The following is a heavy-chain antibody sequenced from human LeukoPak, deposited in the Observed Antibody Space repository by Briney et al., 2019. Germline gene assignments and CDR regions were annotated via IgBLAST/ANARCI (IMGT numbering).Heavy chain of an antibody. D-gene: IGHD1-1*01. CDR2: INHSGST. Sequence: SETLSLTCAVYGGSFSGYYWSWIRQPPGKGLEWIREINHSGSTNYNPSLKSRVTISVDTSKNQFSLKLSSVTAADTAVYYCARGRVTTVDYWGQGTLVTVSS. J-gene: IGHJ4*02. CDR3: ARGRVTTVDY. V-gene: IGHV4-34*01. CDR1: GGSFSGYY.